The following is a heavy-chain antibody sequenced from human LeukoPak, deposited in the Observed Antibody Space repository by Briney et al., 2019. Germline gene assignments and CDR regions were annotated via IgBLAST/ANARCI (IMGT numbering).Heavy chain of an antibody. D-gene: IGHD2-21*01. CDR2: ISSRSSYI. V-gene: IGHV3-21*04. CDR1: GFIFRNYS. CDR3: ARAVGLPIMDD. Sequence: PGGSLRLSCAASGFIFRNYSMNWVRQAPGKGLEWVSSISSRSSYIYYADSVKGRFTISRDNSKNTLYLQMNSLRAEDTAVYYCARAVGLPIMDDWGKGTTVTISS. J-gene: IGHJ6*04.